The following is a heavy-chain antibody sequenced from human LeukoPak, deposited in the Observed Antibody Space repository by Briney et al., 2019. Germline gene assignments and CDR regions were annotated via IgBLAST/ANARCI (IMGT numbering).Heavy chain of an antibody. J-gene: IGHJ4*02. CDR3: ATYRQVLLPFES. Sequence: GGSLRLSCGASGFTFSSHAMSWVRQAPGKGLEWVAFIRYDGSNKYYADSVKGRFTISRDNSKSTLYLQMNSLRAEDTAIYYCATYRQVLLPFESWGQGTLVTVSP. CDR1: GFTFSSHA. D-gene: IGHD2-8*02. V-gene: IGHV3-30*02. CDR2: IRYDGSNK.